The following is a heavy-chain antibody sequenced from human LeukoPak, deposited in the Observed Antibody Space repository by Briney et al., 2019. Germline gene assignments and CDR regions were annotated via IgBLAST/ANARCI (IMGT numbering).Heavy chain of an antibody. Sequence: GGSLRLSCAASGFTFSSYWMHWVRQGPGKGLVWVSRIKSDGSSTSHADSVKGRFTISRDNAKNTLYLQMNSLRDEDTAVYYCARESGYHGSGFDPWGQGTLVTVSS. J-gene: IGHJ5*02. D-gene: IGHD3-10*01. CDR2: IKSDGSST. CDR1: GFTFSSYW. CDR3: ARESGYHGSGFDP. V-gene: IGHV3-74*01.